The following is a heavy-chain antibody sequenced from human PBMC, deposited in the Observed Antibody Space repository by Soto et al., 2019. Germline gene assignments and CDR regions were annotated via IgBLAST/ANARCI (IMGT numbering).Heavy chain of an antibody. CDR1: GGTFSSYA. J-gene: IGHJ4*02. D-gene: IGHD4-17*01. CDR2: IIPIFGTA. CDR3: ASQSGDYDPLDY. V-gene: IGHV1-69*13. Sequence: SVKVSCKASGGTFSSYAISWVRQAPGQGLEWMGGIIPIFGTANYAQKFQGRVTITADESTSTAYMELSSLRSEDTAVYYCASQSGDYDPLDYWGQGTLVTVSS.